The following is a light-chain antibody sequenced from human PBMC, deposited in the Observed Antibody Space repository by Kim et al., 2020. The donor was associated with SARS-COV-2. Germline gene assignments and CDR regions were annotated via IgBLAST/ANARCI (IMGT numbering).Light chain of an antibody. CDR1: QGISNY. J-gene: IGKJ4*01. CDR2: AAS. V-gene: IGKV1-27*01. CDR3: QSYNSVPLT. Sequence: IQMTQSPSSLSASVGDRFTITCRACQGISNYLAWYKQKSGKVPKLLIYAASTLQSGVPSRFSGSGSGTDFTLTISSLQPEDVATYYCQSYNSVPLTFGGGTKMEI.